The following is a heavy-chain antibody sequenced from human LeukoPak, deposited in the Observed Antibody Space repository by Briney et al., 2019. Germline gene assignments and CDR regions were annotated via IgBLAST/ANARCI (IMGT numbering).Heavy chain of an antibody. CDR1: GLTFSSHW. Sequence: GGSLRLSCAASGLTFSSHWMHWVRQAPGKGLVWVSRITNDGSSTTYADSVKGRFTISRDNAKNMLYLQVNSLRAEDTAVYYCAQSRLEWFSFDIWGQGTMVTVSS. CDR2: ITNDGSST. J-gene: IGHJ3*02. CDR3: AQSRLEWFSFDI. D-gene: IGHD3-3*01. V-gene: IGHV3-74*01.